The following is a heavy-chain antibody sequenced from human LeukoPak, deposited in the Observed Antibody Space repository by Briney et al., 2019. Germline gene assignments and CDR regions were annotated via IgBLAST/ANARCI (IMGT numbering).Heavy chain of an antibody. Sequence: GGSLRLSCAASGFTFSSYAMSWVRQAPGKGLEWVSVIYSGGSTYYADSVKGRFTISRDNSKNTLYLQMNSLRAEDTAVYYCARDSGYYDFWSGPYYYYGMDVWGQGTTVTVSS. CDR2: IYSGGST. CDR3: ARDSGYYDFWSGPYYYYGMDV. D-gene: IGHD3-3*01. CDR1: GFTFSSYA. V-gene: IGHV3-53*01. J-gene: IGHJ6*02.